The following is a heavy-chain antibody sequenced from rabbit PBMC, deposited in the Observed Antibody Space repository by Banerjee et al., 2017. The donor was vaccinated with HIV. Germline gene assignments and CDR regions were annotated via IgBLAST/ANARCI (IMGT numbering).Heavy chain of an antibody. CDR3: ARDTSSSFSSYGMDL. J-gene: IGHJ6*01. V-gene: IGHV1S45*01. CDR1: AFSFSRGYD. D-gene: IGHD1-1*01. Sequence: QEQLVESGGGLVQPEGSLTLTCKASAFSFSRGYDMCWVRPAPGTGLEWIACIDTGSSGFTYFATWAKGRFTCSKTSSTTVTLQMTRLTAADTATYFCARDTSSSFSSYGMDLWGQGTLVTVS. CDR2: IDTGSSGFT.